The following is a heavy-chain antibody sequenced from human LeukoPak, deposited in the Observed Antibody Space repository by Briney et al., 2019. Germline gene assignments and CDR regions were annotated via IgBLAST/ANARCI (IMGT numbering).Heavy chain of an antibody. CDR1: GFTFSSYS. V-gene: IGHV3-21*01. CDR3: ARDGGGYYYDSSGYYSPFDY. CDR2: ISSSSSYI. D-gene: IGHD3-22*01. J-gene: IGHJ4*02. Sequence: GGSLRLSCAASGFTFSSYSMNWVRQAPGKGLEWVSSISSSSSYIYYADSVKGRFTISRDNAKNSLYLQMNSLRAEDTAVYYCARDGGGYYYDSSGYYSPFDYWGQGTLATVSS.